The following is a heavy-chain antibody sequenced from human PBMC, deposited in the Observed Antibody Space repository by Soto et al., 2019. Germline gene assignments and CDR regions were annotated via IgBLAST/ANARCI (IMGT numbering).Heavy chain of an antibody. CDR3: ARDLNYYDSSGYYPQSYYGMDV. CDR2: ISYDGSNK. Sequence: GGSLRLSCAASGFTFSSYAMHWVRQAPGKGLEWVAVISYDGSNKYYADSVKGRFTISRDNSKNTLYLQMNSLRAEDTAVYYCARDLNYYDSSGYYPQSYYGMDVWGQGTTVTVSS. CDR1: GFTFSSYA. J-gene: IGHJ6*02. V-gene: IGHV3-30-3*01. D-gene: IGHD3-22*01.